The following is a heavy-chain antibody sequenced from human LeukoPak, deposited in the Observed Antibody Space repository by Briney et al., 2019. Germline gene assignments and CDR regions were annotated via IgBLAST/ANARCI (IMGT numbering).Heavy chain of an antibody. CDR2: IYYSGTT. D-gene: IGHD1-26*01. Sequence: SETLSLTCKVSGGSISSSSYYWGWIRQSPGKGLEWIATIYYSGTTYYNPSLKTRVTIFVDTSKNQFSLKLSSVTAADTAVYYCARLVGAATDPFDYWGQGTLATVSS. CDR1: GGSISSSSYY. V-gene: IGHV4-39*01. CDR3: ARLVGAATDPFDY. J-gene: IGHJ4*02.